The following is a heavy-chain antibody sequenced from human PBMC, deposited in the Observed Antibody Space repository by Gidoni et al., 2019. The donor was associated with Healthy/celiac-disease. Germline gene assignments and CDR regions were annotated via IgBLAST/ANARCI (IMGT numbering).Heavy chain of an antibody. V-gene: IGHV4-34*01. J-gene: IGHJ3*02. Sequence: QVQLQQWGAGLLKPSETLSLTCAVYGGSFSGYYWSWIRQPPGKGLEWIGEINHSGSTNYNPSLKSRVTISVDTSKNQFSLKLSSVTAADTAVYYCARRKRVYGSSTVVAPRGDAFDIWGQGTMVTVSS. CDR2: INHSGST. CDR1: GGSFSGYY. CDR3: ARRKRVYGSSTVVAPRGDAFDI. D-gene: IGHD2-15*01.